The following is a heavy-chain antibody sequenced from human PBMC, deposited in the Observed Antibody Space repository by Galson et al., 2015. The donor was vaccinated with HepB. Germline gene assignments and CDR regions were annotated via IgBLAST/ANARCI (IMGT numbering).Heavy chain of an antibody. CDR3: ARAAYGSGSYGGFDY. D-gene: IGHD3-10*01. CDR1: GYNFASYW. V-gene: IGHV5-10-1*01. CDR2: IDPSDSYT. J-gene: IGHJ4*02. Sequence: QSGAEVKKPGESVRISCKGFGYNFASYWITWVRQIPGRGLEWMGRIDPSDSYTKYSPSFQGHVTISADKSISTAYLQWSSLKASDTAMYYCARAAYGSGSYGGFDYWGQGTLVTVSS.